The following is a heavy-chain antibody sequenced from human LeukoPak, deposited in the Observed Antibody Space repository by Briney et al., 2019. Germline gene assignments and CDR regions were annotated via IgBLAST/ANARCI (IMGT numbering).Heavy chain of an antibody. CDR1: GFSFSSHS. Sequence: KPGGSLRLSCAASGFSFSSHSMNWVRQAPGKGLEWVSSVSSSSSFIYYADSVKGRFTISRDNAKKSLYLQMNSLRAEDTAVYYCARGRYYLDSSGYSSFYYWGQGTLVTVSS. D-gene: IGHD3-22*01. V-gene: IGHV3-21*01. J-gene: IGHJ4*02. CDR3: ARGRYYLDSSGYSSFYY. CDR2: VSSSSSFI.